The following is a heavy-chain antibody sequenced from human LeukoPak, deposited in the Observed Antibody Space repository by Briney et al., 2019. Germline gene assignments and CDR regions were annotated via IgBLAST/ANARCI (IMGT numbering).Heavy chain of an antibody. D-gene: IGHD3-22*01. J-gene: IGHJ4*02. CDR3: ARDGEYYDSSGSYFDY. CDR2: VNPSSCST. Sequence: ASVKVSCKASGYTFTTYYMHWVRQAPGQGLEWMGIVNPSSCSTSYAQKFQGRVTMTRDTSTSTFYMELRSLKSEDTAVYFCARDGEYYDSSGSYFDYWGQGTLVTVSS. V-gene: IGHV1-46*01. CDR1: GYTFTTYY.